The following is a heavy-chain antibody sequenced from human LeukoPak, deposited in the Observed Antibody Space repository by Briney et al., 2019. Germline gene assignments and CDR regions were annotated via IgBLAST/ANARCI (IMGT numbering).Heavy chain of an antibody. CDR2: IRGSASGSSGST. J-gene: IGHJ6*02. CDR3: VKGRYSSSSGTSYYGMDV. D-gene: IGHD6-6*01. Sequence: QAGGSLRLSRATSGFTFSSYAMSWVRQAPGKGLEWVSVIRGSASGSSGSTDYADFVKGRFTISRDNSKNTLYLQMNSLRAEDTAVYYCVKGRYSSSSGTSYYGMDVWGQGTTVTVSS. CDR1: GFTFSSYA. V-gene: IGHV3-23*01.